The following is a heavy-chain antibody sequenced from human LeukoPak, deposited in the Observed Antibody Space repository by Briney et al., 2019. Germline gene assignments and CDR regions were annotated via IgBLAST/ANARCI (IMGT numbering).Heavy chain of an antibody. CDR2: IYYSGST. D-gene: IGHD6-13*01. Sequence: SETLSLTCTVSGGSIRSYYWSWIRQPPGKGLEWIGYIYYSGSTNYNPSLKSRVTISVDTSKNQFSLKLSSVTAADTAVYYCARDNTPRYSSSWYWFDPWGQGTLVTVSS. CDR3: ARDNTPRYSSSWYWFDP. J-gene: IGHJ5*02. V-gene: IGHV4-59*01. CDR1: GGSIRSYY.